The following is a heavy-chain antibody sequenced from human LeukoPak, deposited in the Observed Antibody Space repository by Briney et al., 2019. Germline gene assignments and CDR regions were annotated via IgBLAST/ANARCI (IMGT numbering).Heavy chain of an antibody. CDR1: GGSFSGYY. V-gene: IGHV4-34*01. CDR3: AREATSYSYYLDY. CDR2: INHSGST. D-gene: IGHD4-11*01. Sequence: PSETLSLTCAVYGGSFSGYYWSWIRQPPGKGLEWIGEINHSGSTNYNPSLKSRDTISLDTSKNQFSLKLSSVTAADTAVYYCAREATSYSYYLDYWGQGSLVTVSS. J-gene: IGHJ4*02.